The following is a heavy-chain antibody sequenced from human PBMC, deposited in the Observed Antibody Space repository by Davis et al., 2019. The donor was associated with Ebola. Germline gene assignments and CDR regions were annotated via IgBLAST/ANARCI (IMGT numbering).Heavy chain of an antibody. V-gene: IGHV3-21*01. CDR2: ISSSSRYI. Sequence: GESLKIPCASSGFPFSRYSLNPVRQPPGKGLEWVSSISSSSRYIYYADSVKGRFTISRDNAKNSRYLQMNSLRAEDTAVYYCAREGKYRDESRTFDYWGQGTLVTVSS. J-gene: IGHJ4*02. D-gene: IGHD2-2*01. CDR1: GFPFSRYS. CDR3: AREGKYRDESRTFDY.